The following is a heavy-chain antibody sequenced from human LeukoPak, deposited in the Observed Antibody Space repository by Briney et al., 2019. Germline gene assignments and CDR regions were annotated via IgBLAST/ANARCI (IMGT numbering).Heavy chain of an antibody. D-gene: IGHD2-8*01. V-gene: IGHV3-21*04. J-gene: IGHJ4*02. Sequence: GGSLRLSCAASGFTFSSYSMNWVRQAPGTGLEWVSSISSSSSYIYYADSVKGRFTISRDNAKNSLYLQMNSLRAEDTAEYYCARHVRENINGEIDYWGQGTLVTVSS. CDR3: ARHVRENINGEIDY. CDR1: GFTFSSYS. CDR2: ISSSSSYI.